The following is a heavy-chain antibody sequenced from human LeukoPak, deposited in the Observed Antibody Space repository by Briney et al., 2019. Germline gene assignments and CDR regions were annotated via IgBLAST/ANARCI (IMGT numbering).Heavy chain of an antibody. Sequence: PGGSLRFSCAASGFTFSSYWMSWVRQAPGKGLECVANIKQDGSEKYYVDSVKGRFTISRDNAKNPLYLQMNSLRAEDTAVYYCARDLLFFSGYDDYWGQGTLVTVSS. CDR2: IKQDGSEK. J-gene: IGHJ4*02. CDR3: ARDLLFFSGYDDY. CDR1: GFTFSSYW. V-gene: IGHV3-7*03. D-gene: IGHD2-21*02.